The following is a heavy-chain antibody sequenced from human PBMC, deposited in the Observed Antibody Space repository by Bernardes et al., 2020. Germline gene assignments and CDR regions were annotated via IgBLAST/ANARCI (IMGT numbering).Heavy chain of an antibody. Sequence: GGSLRLSCAASGFTFSSYAMSWVRQAPGKGLEWVSAISGSGGSTNYADSVKGRFTISRDNSKNTLYLQMNSLRAEDTAVYYCAKDHWNDEGEFDYWGQGTLVTVSS. CDR1: GFTFSSYA. V-gene: IGHV3-23*01. CDR3: AKDHWNDEGEFDY. D-gene: IGHD1-1*01. J-gene: IGHJ4*02. CDR2: ISGSGGST.